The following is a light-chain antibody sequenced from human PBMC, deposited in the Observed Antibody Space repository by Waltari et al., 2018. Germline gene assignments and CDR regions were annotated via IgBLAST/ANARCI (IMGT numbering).Light chain of an antibody. CDR3: TAYTSTNTVV. V-gene: IGLV2-14*01. CDR2: AVT. J-gene: IGLJ2*01. CDR1: RSDVGGYNF. Sequence: QSALTQPASVSGSPGQSITISCTGTRSDVGGYNFVSWYQQHPRKAPKLMIYAVTKWPSGVSIRFCASKSGNTASLASSGLEAEDEADYYCTAYTSTNTVVFGGGTKVPVL.